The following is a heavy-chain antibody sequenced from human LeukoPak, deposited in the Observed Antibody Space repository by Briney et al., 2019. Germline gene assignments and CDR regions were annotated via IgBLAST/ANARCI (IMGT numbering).Heavy chain of an antibody. Sequence: SETLSLTCTVSGGSISSYYWSWIRQHPGKGLEWIGYIYYSGSTYYNPSLKSRVTISVDTSKNQFSLKLSSVTAADTAVYYCAREVVVTADWFDPWGQGTLVTVSS. D-gene: IGHD2-21*02. V-gene: IGHV4-59*06. J-gene: IGHJ5*02. CDR1: GGSISSYY. CDR3: AREVVVTADWFDP. CDR2: IYYSGST.